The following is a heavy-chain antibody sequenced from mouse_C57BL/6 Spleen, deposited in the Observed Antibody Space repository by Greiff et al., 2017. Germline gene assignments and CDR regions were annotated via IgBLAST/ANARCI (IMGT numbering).Heavy chain of an antibody. V-gene: IGHV1-52*01. CDR3: ARGIYYDYDGAY. CDR2: IDPSDSET. J-gene: IGHJ3*01. Sequence: QVQLQQSGAELVRPGSSVKLSCKASGYTFTSYWMHWVKQRPIQGLEWIGNIDPSDSETHYNQKFKDKATLTVDKSSSTAYMQLSSLTSEDSAVYYCARGIYYDYDGAYWGQGTLVTVSA. CDR1: GYTFTSYW. D-gene: IGHD2-4*01.